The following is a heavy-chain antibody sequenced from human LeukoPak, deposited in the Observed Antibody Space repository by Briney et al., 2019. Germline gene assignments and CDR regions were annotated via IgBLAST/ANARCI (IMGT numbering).Heavy chain of an antibody. J-gene: IGHJ4*02. Sequence: GGSLRFSCAASGFTFSSYWMHWVRQAPGKGLVWVSRINSDGSTISYADPVKGRFTISRDNAKNTLYLQMNSLRAEDTAVYYCARDAFGVDKSPFWGQGTLVTVSS. V-gene: IGHV3-74*01. CDR2: INSDGSTI. D-gene: IGHD3-3*01. CDR3: ARDAFGVDKSPF. CDR1: GFTFSSYW.